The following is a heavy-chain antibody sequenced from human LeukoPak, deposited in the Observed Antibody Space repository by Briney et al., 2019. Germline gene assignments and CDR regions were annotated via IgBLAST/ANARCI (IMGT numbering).Heavy chain of an antibody. CDR2: IFYGGST. CDR3: ARGVKIEYSSSSRNWFFDL. Sequence: SETLSLTCTVSGGSISRNYWNWIRQPPGKGLEWIGYIFYGGSTNYDPSLKSRVTISVDTSKKQFSLKLRSVTAADTAVYYCARGVKIEYSSSSRNWFFDLWGRGTLVTVSS. J-gene: IGHJ2*01. V-gene: IGHV4-59*08. D-gene: IGHD6-6*01. CDR1: GGSISRNY.